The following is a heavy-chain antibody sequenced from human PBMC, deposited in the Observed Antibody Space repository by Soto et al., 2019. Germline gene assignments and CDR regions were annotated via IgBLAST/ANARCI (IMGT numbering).Heavy chain of an antibody. CDR3: ARVPKSGNYFLSYFDY. Sequence: QVQLVQSGAEVKKPGASVKISCKASGYTFTNYAVHWVRQAPGQRHEWMGWINTGNANTKYSQKFQDRVTITVDTFASTTYMDLSSLRSEDTAVYYCARVPKSGNYFLSYFDYWGQGTLVTVSS. V-gene: IGHV1-3*04. CDR2: INTGNANT. D-gene: IGHD3-10*01. CDR1: GYTFTNYA. J-gene: IGHJ4*02.